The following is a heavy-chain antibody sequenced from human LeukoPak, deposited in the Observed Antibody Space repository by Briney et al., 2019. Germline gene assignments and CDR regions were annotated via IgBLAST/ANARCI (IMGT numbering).Heavy chain of an antibody. D-gene: IGHD2-15*01. J-gene: IGHJ6*03. Sequence: GSLRLSCAVSGFTFTDTYMTWIRQAPGKGLESLSYISPSGTDISYADSVKGRFTISRDNAKNSLYLQMNSLRAEDTAIYYCAKNGDRGAYCTGGTCYPYFYYYMDVWGKGTTVTI. CDR2: ISPSGTDI. V-gene: IGHV3-11*01. CDR3: AKNGDRGAYCTGGTCYPYFYYYMDV. CDR1: GFTFTDTY.